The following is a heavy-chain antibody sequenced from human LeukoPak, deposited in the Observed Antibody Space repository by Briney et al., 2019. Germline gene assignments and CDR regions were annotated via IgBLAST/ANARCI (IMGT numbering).Heavy chain of an antibody. V-gene: IGHV3-30-3*01. CDR1: GFTFSSYA. J-gene: IGHJ4*02. Sequence: GGSLRLSCAASGFTFSSYAMHWVRQAPGKGLEWVAVISYDGSNKYYADSVKGRFTISRDNSKNTLYLQMNSLRAEDTAVYYCARKVVPIDYWGQGTLVTVSS. D-gene: IGHD3-22*01. CDR2: ISYDGSNK. CDR3: ARKVVPIDY.